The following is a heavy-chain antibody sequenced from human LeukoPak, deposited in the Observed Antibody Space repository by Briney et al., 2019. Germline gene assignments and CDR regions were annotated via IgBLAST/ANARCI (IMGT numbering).Heavy chain of an antibody. CDR1: GFTFSSYD. D-gene: IGHD4-17*01. V-gene: IGHV3-23*01. CDR3: AKDFHGAAFDY. Sequence: GGSLRLSCAASGFTFSSYDMNWGRQAPGKGLEWVSGIGGSGGSTYYADSVKGRFTISRDNSKSTLYLQMTSLRAEDTAVYYCAKDFHGAAFDYWGQGTLVTVS. CDR2: IGGSGGST. J-gene: IGHJ4*02.